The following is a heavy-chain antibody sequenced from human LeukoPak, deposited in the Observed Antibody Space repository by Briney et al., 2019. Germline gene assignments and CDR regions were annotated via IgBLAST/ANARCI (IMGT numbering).Heavy chain of an antibody. J-gene: IGHJ5*02. V-gene: IGHV3-49*03. CDR1: GFTFGGYA. CDR2: IRSKAYGGTT. D-gene: IGHD3-3*01. CDR3: TRVGDFWSGYTALGFDP. Sequence: GGSLRLSCTASGFTFGGYAMSWFRQAPGKGLEWVGFIRSKAYGGTTEYAASVKGRFTISRDDSKSIAYLQMNSLKTEDTAVYYCTRVGDFWSGYTALGFDPWGQGTLVTVSS.